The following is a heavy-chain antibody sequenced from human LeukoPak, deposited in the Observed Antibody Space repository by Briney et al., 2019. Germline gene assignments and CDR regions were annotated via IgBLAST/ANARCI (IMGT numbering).Heavy chain of an antibody. CDR1: DFTFNNNW. V-gene: IGHV3-7*04. D-gene: IGHD3-10*01. CDR3: TRDALFGSGRTHLDF. Sequence: PGGSLRLSCAASDFTFNNNWMSWVRQAPGKGLEWVAKIKQNGSEALYVGSVKARFTISRDNAKNSGSLQMNSLNVYDTGVYFCTRDALFGSGRTHLDFWSQGTLVSVSS. J-gene: IGHJ4*02. CDR2: IKQNGSEA.